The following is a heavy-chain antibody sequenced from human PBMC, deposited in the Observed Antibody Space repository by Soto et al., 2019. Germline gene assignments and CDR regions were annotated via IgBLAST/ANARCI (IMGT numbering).Heavy chain of an antibody. CDR2: IYYSGST. D-gene: IGHD4-17*01. Sequence: SETLSLTCTVSGGSVSSGSYYWSWIRQPPGKGLEWIGYIYYSGSTNYNPSLKSRVTISVDTSKNQFSLKLSSVTAADTAVYHCARSGKYGDYTLFDYWGQGTLVTVSS. J-gene: IGHJ4*02. CDR1: GGSVSSGSYY. CDR3: ARSGKYGDYTLFDY. V-gene: IGHV4-61*01.